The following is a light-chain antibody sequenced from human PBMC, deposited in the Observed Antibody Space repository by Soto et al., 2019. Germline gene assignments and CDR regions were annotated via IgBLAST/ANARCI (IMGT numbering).Light chain of an antibody. V-gene: IGKV3-20*01. CDR3: QQYVSSITLP. CDR1: QSVTSNY. J-gene: IGKJ1*01. Sequence: EVVLTQSPGTVSLSPGERATLSCRASQSVTSNYLAWYQQKPGQAPRLLIYAASSRATGIPDRFSGSGSGTDFTLSISRLGPEDFAVYYCQQYVSSITLPFGQGTKVEIK. CDR2: AAS.